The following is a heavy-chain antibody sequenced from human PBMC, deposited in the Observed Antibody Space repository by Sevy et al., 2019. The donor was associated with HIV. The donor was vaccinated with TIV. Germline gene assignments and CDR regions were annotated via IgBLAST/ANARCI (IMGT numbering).Heavy chain of an antibody. CDR1: GFTFSSYG. D-gene: IGHD3-3*01. Sequence: GGSLRLSCAASGFTFSSYGMHWVRQAPGKGLEWVAFIRYDGSNKYYADSVKGRFTISRDNSKNTLYLQMNSLRAEDTAVYYCAKGGIFGVVIIPVGWFDPWGQGTWSPSPQ. CDR3: AKGGIFGVVIIPVGWFDP. V-gene: IGHV3-30*02. CDR2: IRYDGSNK. J-gene: IGHJ5*02.